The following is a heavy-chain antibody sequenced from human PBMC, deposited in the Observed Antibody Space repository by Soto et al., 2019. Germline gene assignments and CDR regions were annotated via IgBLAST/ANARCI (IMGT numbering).Heavy chain of an antibody. CDR2: IDPSDSQT. V-gene: IGHV5-10-1*01. CDR3: ARQIYDSDTGPTFQYYFDS. J-gene: IGHJ4*02. CDR1: GYSFAGYW. Sequence: GESLKISCKGSGYSFAGYWITWVRQKPGKGLEWMGRIDPSDSQTYYSPSFRGHVTISVTKSITTVFLQWSSLRASDTAMYYCARQIYDSDTGPTFQYYFDSWGQGTPVTVSS. D-gene: IGHD3-22*01.